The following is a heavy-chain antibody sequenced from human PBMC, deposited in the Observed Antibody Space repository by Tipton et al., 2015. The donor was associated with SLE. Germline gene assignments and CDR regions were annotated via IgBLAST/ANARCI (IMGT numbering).Heavy chain of an antibody. V-gene: IGHV4-61*05. CDR2: IYYSGST. CDR1: GGSISSSSYY. J-gene: IGHJ6*03. CDR3: AGGSGSSSAHYYYYYMDV. D-gene: IGHD6-6*01. Sequence: TLSLTCTVSGGSISSSSYYWGWIRQPPGKGLEWIGYIYYSGSTNYNPSLKSRVTISVDTSKNQFSLKLSSVTAADTAVYYCAGGSGSSSAHYYYYYMDVWGKGTTVTVSS.